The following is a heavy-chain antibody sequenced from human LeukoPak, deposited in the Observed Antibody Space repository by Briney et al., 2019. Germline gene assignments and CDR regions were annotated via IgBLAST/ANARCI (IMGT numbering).Heavy chain of an antibody. D-gene: IGHD3-10*01. CDR3: ASILRSSSGYYFDY. J-gene: IGHJ4*02. Sequence: PGGSLRLSCAASGFSVSNNYMSWVRQAPGKGLEWVSVIYSGGSTSYADSVKGRFTISRDNSKNTLYLQMNSLRAEDTAVYYCASILRSSSGYYFDYWGQGTLVTVSS. CDR2: IYSGGST. CDR1: GFSVSNNY. V-gene: IGHV3-66*01.